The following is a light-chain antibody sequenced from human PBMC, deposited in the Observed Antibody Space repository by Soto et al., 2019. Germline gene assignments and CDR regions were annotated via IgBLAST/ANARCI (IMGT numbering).Light chain of an antibody. CDR2: WAS. J-gene: IGKJ1*01. CDR3: QQYYSTPWT. V-gene: IGKV4-1*01. Sequence: DIVMTQSQDSLAVSLGERATINCKSSQSVLYSSNNKNYLAWYQQKPGQPPKLLIYWASTRESGVPDRFSGSGSGTDFTLTISSLQAEDVAVYCCQQYYSTPWTFGQGTKVEIK. CDR1: QSVLYSSNNKNY.